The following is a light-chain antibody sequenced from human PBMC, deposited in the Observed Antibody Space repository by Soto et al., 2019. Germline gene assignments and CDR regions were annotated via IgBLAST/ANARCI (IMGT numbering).Light chain of an antibody. V-gene: IGKV1-5*03. CDR2: KAS. CDR1: QSISTW. Sequence: DIQMTQSPSTLSASVGDRVTITCRASQSISTWLAWYQQKPGKAPKLLIYKASSLESGVPSRFSGSGSGTEFTLTISRLEPDDFASYYRQQYNTSPLAFGGGTTVEIK. CDR3: QQYNTSPLA. J-gene: IGKJ4*02.